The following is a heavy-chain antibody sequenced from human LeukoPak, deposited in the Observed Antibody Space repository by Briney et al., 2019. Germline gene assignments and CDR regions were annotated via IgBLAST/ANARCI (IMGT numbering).Heavy chain of an antibody. CDR1: GGSISSGGYY. CDR3: AREGVLGAFDI. Sequence: SETLSLTCTVSGGSISSGGYYWSWIRQHPGKGLEWIGYIYYSGSTYYNPSLKSRVTISVDTSKNQFSLKLSSVTAADTAVYYCAREGVLGAFDIRGQGTMVTVSS. D-gene: IGHD3-3*02. CDR2: IYYSGST. V-gene: IGHV4-31*03. J-gene: IGHJ3*02.